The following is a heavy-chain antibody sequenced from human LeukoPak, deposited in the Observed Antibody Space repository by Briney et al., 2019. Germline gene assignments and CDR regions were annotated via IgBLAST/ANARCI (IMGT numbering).Heavy chain of an antibody. CDR1: GGSITNYY. D-gene: IGHD5-18*01. CDR2: IHYSGST. J-gene: IGHJ4*02. V-gene: IGHV4-59*12. Sequence: SETLSLTCTVSGGSITNYYWSWIRQPPGKGLEWIGYIHYSGSTKYKSSLKSRVTISVDTSKNQFSLKLSSVTAADTATYYCARDRLWIEPLDYWGQGTLVIVSS. CDR3: ARDRLWIEPLDY.